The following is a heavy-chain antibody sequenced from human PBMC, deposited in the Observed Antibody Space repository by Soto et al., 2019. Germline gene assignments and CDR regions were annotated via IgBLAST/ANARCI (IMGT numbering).Heavy chain of an antibody. CDR3: ARDKGRSPLDY. CDR1: GFSCSNYS. J-gene: IGHJ4*02. CDR2: ISSSSRTI. V-gene: IGHV3-48*01. D-gene: IGHD2-15*01. Sequence: PGGSLRLACAASGFSCSNYSMNWVRRAPGKGLEWVSYISSSSRTIYYADSVKGRFTISRDNAKNSLYLQMNSLRAEDTAVYYCARDKGRSPLDYWGQGT.